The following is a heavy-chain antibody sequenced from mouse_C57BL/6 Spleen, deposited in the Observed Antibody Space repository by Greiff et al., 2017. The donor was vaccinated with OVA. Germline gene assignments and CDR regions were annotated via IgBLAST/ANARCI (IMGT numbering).Heavy chain of an antibody. CDR1: GYTFTSYW. CDR3: ARSVVYYYGSSSSYYAMDY. CDR2: INPSNGGT. Sequence: VQLQQPGTELVKPGASVKLSCKASGYTFTSYWMHWVKQRPGQGLEWIGNINPSNGGTNYNEKFKSKATLTVDKSSSTAYMQLSSLTSEDSAIYYCARSVVYYYGSSSSYYAMDYWGQGTSVTVSS. D-gene: IGHD1-1*01. V-gene: IGHV1-53*01. J-gene: IGHJ4*01.